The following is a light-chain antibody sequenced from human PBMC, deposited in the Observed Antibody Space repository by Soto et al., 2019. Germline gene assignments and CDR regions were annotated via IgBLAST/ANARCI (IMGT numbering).Light chain of an antibody. CDR1: QRISSY. Sequence: IHMTQSASSLSASVGHRVTITCRASQRISSYLNWYQQKKGKAPNLLIYAASSLQSGVPSRFSGSGYGTDFNLTISSLQTEDFATYYCQQANSFPITFGQGTRLEIK. CDR3: QQANSFPIT. V-gene: IGKV1-39*01. CDR2: AAS. J-gene: IGKJ5*01.